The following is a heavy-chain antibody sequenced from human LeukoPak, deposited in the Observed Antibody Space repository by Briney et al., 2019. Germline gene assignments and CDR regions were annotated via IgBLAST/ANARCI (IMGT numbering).Heavy chain of an antibody. D-gene: IGHD3-22*01. V-gene: IGHV4-39*07. CDR2: INHSGST. CDR3: AKTYYYDSSGWGNFDY. CDR1: GASINSGSNY. J-gene: IGHJ4*02. Sequence: SETLSLTCRVSGASINSGSNYWGWIRQPPGKGLEWIGEINHSGSTNYNPSLKSRVTISVDTSKNQFSLKLSSVTAADTAVYYCAKTYYYDSSGWGNFDYWGQGTLVTVSS.